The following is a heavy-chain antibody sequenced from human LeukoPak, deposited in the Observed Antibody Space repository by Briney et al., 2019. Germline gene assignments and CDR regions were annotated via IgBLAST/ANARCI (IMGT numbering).Heavy chain of an antibody. Sequence: SETQSLTCTVSGGSISSYYWSWIRQPPGKGLAWIGYIYYSGSTNYNPSLESRVTISVDTSKNQFSLKLSSVTAADTAVYYCARDIRYYGSGDYYYYGMDVWGKGTTVTVSS. D-gene: IGHD3-10*01. J-gene: IGHJ6*04. CDR3: ARDIRYYGSGDYYYYGMDV. CDR1: GGSISSYY. CDR2: IYYSGST. V-gene: IGHV4-59*01.